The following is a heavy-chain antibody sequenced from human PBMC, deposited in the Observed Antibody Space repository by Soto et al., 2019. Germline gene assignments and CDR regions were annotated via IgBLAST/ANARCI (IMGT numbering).Heavy chain of an antibody. CDR1: GFTFDDYG. CDR2: INWNGGST. D-gene: IGHD6-6*01. CDR3: ARVPYSSFIGDWFDP. Sequence: EVQLVESGGGVVRPGGSLRLSCAASGFTFDDYGMSWVRQAPGKGLEWVSGINWNGGSTGYADSVKGRFTISRDNAKNSLYPQMNSLRAEDTALYHCARVPYSSFIGDWFDPWGQGTLVTVSS. V-gene: IGHV3-20*01. J-gene: IGHJ5*02.